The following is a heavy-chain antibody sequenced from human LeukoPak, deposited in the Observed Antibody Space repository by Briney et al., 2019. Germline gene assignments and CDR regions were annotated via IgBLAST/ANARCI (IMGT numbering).Heavy chain of an antibody. Sequence: GGSLRLSCTASGFTMSGIHMNWVRQAPGRGLEWLASISISSSVIYYADSVKGRFTISRDNAKNTLFLQMDSLRVEDTGHYYCARDLGARGHWGQGTLVIVSS. CDR3: ARDLGARGH. CDR1: GFTMSGIH. J-gene: IGHJ4*02. D-gene: IGHD3-16*01. V-gene: IGHV3-21*01. CDR2: ISISSSVI.